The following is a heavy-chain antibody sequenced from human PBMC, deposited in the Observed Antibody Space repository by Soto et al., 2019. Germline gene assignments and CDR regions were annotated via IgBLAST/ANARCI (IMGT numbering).Heavy chain of an antibody. Sequence: GGSLRLSCAASGFTFSSYAMHWVRQAPGKGLEWVAVISYDGSNKYYADSVKGRFTISRDNSKNTPYLQMNSLRAEDTAVYYCARGAHYCSGWYGYWGQGTLVTVSS. V-gene: IGHV3-30-3*01. CDR3: ARGAHYCSGWYGY. J-gene: IGHJ4*02. CDR1: GFTFSSYA. D-gene: IGHD6-19*01. CDR2: ISYDGSNK.